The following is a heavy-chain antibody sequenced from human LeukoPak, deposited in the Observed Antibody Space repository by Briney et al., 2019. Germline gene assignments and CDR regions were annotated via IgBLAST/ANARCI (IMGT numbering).Heavy chain of an antibody. J-gene: IGHJ6*03. CDR1: GGSISDYY. CDR3: ARGDFCSSSSCYLRPMDV. V-gene: IGHV4-59*01. Sequence: SETLSLTCTVSGGSISDYYWSWIRQPPGKGLEWIGYIYYSGSTTYNSSLKSRVTMSVDTAKNQFSPKLRSVTAADTAVYYCARGDFCSSSSCYLRPMDVWGKGTTVTVSS. D-gene: IGHD2-2*01. CDR2: IYYSGST.